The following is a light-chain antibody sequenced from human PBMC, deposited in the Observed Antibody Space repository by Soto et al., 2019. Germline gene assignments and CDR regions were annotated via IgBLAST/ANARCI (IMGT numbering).Light chain of an antibody. J-gene: IGKJ1*01. CDR2: AAS. CDR1: QGISSY. CDR3: QQYYSYPRT. Sequence: AMRLTQSTSPFSGSKGARXPSXCRASQGISSYLAWYQQKPGKAPKLLIYAASTLQSGVPSRFSGSGSGTDFTLTISCLQSEDFATYYCQQYYSYPRTCGQGTKVDIK. V-gene: IGKV1-8*01.